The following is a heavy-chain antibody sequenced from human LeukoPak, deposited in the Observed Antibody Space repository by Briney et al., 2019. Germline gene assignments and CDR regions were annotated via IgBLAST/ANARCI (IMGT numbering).Heavy chain of an antibody. Sequence: SETLSLTCTVSGYSISSGYYWAWIRQSPGKGLEWIGSIYHSGSTYYNPSLKSRVTMSVDTSKKQFSLNLSSVTAADTAVYYCATTPREYSSTWYYFDYWGQRILVTVSS. D-gene: IGHD6-13*01. CDR2: IYHSGST. V-gene: IGHV4-38-2*02. J-gene: IGHJ4*02. CDR1: GYSISSGYY. CDR3: ATTPREYSSTWYYFDY.